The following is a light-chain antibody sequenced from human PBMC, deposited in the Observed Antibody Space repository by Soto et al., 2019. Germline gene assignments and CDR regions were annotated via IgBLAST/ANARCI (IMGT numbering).Light chain of an antibody. CDR1: QSLLHSNGYNY. Sequence: DIVMTQSPLSLPVTPGEPASISCRSSQSLLHSNGYNYLDWYLQKPGQSPQLLIYLGSNRASGVPDRFSGSGSGTDFTLKISRVAAEDVGVYYCMQTLQTRNTFGQGTTLEIK. CDR3: MQTLQTRNT. J-gene: IGKJ2*01. V-gene: IGKV2-28*01. CDR2: LGS.